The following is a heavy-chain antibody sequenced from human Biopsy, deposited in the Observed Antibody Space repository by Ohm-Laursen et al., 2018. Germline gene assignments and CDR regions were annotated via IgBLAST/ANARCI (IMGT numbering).Heavy chain of an antibody. CDR1: GDSLTSGPEN. Sequence: DTLSLTCTVSGDSLTSGPENWSWIRQSPGQGLEYIGLIYSGGNTNYNPSLKNRVTMSVDTSKNQFYLKLYSVTAADTAVYYCARGRRTSGWPYFDNWGQGALVIVSP. CDR3: ARGRRTSGWPYFDN. CDR2: IYSGGNT. V-gene: IGHV4-61*01. J-gene: IGHJ4*02. D-gene: IGHD6-19*01.